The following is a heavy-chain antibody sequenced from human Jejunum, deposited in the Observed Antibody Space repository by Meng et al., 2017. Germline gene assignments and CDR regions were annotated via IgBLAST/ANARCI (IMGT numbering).Heavy chain of an antibody. D-gene: IGHD3-3*01. Sequence: ASVKVSCKASGYTFTGYYMHWARQAPGQGLEWMGWINPNSGGTNYAQKFQGRVTMTRDTSISTAYMELSRLRSDDTAVYYCARGDDFWSGYYSYYYGMDVWGQGTTVTVSS. CDR1: GYTFTGYY. V-gene: IGHV1-2*02. CDR3: ARGDDFWSGYYSYYYGMDV. J-gene: IGHJ6*02. CDR2: INPNSGGT.